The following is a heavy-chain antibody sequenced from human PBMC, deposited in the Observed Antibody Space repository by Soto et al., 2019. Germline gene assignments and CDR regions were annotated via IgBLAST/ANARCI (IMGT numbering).Heavy chain of an antibody. D-gene: IGHD2-2*01. Sequence: SETLSLTCAVYGGSFSGYYWSWIRQPPGKGLEWIGEINHSGSTNYNPSLKSRVTISVDTSKNQFSLKLGSVTAADTAVYYCARGDLINADIVVVPAAMRTNWFDPWGQGTLVTVSS. CDR3: ARGDLINADIVVVPAAMRTNWFDP. J-gene: IGHJ5*02. CDR1: GGSFSGYY. V-gene: IGHV4-34*01. CDR2: INHSGST.